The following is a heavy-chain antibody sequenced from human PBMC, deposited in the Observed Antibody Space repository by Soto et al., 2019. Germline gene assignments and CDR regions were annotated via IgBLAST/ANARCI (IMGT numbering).Heavy chain of an antibody. CDR2: IHSGGSS. D-gene: IGHD2-15*01. CDR1: DYSINSDSNL. V-gene: IGHV4-28*01. CDR3: ARRYFSSSSCFLDF. Sequence: SETLSLTCTVSDYSINSDSNLWGWIRQPPGKGLEWIGYIHSGGSSYYNPSLKSRVIMSIDTAKNQFSLKLTSLTAVDTAVYYCARRYFSSSSCFLDFWGQG. J-gene: IGHJ4*02.